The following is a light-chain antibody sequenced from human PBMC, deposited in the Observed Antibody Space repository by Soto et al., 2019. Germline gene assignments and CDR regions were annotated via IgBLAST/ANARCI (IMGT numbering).Light chain of an antibody. CDR1: QNINEW. Sequence: DIQMTQSPSTLSASVGDRVTITCRASQNINEWLAWYQQKPGKAPKFLIYDASILESGVQSTFGGSGSGTEFTLTISSLQPDDFANYCCQSYNSYSRTFGQGTKVEIK. CDR2: DAS. J-gene: IGKJ1*01. CDR3: QSYNSYSRT. V-gene: IGKV1-5*01.